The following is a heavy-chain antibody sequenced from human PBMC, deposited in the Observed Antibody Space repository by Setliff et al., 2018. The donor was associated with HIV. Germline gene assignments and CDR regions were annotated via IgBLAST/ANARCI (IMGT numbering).Heavy chain of an antibody. CDR3: ARGGPAVAYAVDV. D-gene: IGHD5-12*01. V-gene: IGHV4-38-2*02. Sequence: PSETLSLTCTVSGYSISSGYYWGWIRQPPGKGLEWIGSIYHSGSTYYNPSLKSRVTISVDTSKNQFSPKLSSVTAADTAVYYCARGGPAVAYAVDVWGQGTTVTVTS. J-gene: IGHJ6*02. CDR2: IYHSGST. CDR1: GYSISSGYY.